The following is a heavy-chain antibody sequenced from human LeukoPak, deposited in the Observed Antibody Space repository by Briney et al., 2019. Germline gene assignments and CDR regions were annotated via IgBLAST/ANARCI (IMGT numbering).Heavy chain of an antibody. CDR1: GFTFSDYY. Sequence: GGSLRLSCAASGFTFSDYYMSWIRQAPGKGLEWVSYISSSSSTIYYADSVKGRFTISRDNAKNSLYLLMNSLRAEDTAVYYCARPHCSTSICSYGGFDSWGQGTLVTVSS. D-gene: IGHD2-2*01. J-gene: IGHJ5*01. V-gene: IGHV3-11*04. CDR3: ARPHCSTSICSYGGFDS. CDR2: ISSSSSTI.